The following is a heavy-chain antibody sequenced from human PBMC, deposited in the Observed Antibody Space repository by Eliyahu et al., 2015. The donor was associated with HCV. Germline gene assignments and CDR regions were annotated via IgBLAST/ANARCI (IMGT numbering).Heavy chain of an antibody. CDR2: ISADGTNE. CDR3: ARDPSRVSGRYFPLDY. J-gene: IGHJ4*02. D-gene: IGHD1-26*01. V-gene: IGHV3-30*04. CDR1: RFTFSNYA. Sequence: QVYLVESGGGVVQPGRSLRLSCLASRFTFSNYAMHWVRQAPGKGLEGVAAISADGTNEYYAESVKGRFTISRDNPKNTLYLQMNSLRNEDTAIYSCARDPSRVSGRYFPLDYWGQGTLVTVSS.